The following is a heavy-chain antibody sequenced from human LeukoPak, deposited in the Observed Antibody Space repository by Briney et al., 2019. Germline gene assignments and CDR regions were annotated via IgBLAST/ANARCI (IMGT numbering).Heavy chain of an antibody. D-gene: IGHD3-10*01. J-gene: IGHJ4*02. CDR3: ARGRGSGSSDY. Sequence: GGSLRLSCAASGFSFSSYWMHWVRQVPGKGLVWVSRINSDGSTTIYVDSVKSRFTISRDNAKNTLFLQMNSLRAEDTAVYYCARGRGSGSSDYWGQGTLVTVSS. CDR1: GFSFSSYW. V-gene: IGHV3-74*01. CDR2: INSDGSTT.